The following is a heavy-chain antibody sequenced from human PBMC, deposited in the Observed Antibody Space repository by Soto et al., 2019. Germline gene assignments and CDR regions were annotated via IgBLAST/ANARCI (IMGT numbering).Heavy chain of an antibody. J-gene: IGHJ4*02. CDR2: IFPMFDVP. Sequence: QVQLVQSGPEMKKPGSAVKVSCKASGGTFNTYAMNWVRQVPGQGLEWMGGIFPMFDVPRYAQKFQGRVTITLDESSTTPYMDLSSLRFDDTAVYYCARSVGSGGVIGGFDYWGQGTLVSV. CDR1: GGTFNTYA. CDR3: ARSVGSGGVIGGFDY. D-gene: IGHD3-16*02. V-gene: IGHV1-69*19.